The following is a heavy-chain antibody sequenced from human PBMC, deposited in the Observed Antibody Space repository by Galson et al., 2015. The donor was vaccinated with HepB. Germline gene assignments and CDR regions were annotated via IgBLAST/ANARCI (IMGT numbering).Heavy chain of an antibody. CDR3: ARSPESGLYGMDV. J-gene: IGHJ6*02. CDR1: GFTFSSYG. V-gene: IGHV3-33*01. Sequence: SLRLSCAASGFTFSSYGMHWVRQAPGKGLEWVAVIWYDGSNKYYADSVKGRFTISRDNSKNTLYLQMNSLRAEDTAVYYCARSPESGLYGMDVWGQGTTVTVSS. D-gene: IGHD1-14*01. CDR2: IWYDGSNK.